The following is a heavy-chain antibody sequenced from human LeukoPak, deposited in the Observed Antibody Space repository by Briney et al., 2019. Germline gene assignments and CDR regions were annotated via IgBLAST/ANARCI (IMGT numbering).Heavy chain of an antibody. CDR1: GGTFSSYA. CDR3: ARDFSWYCSSTSCFDYYYYGMDV. CDR2: ISAYNGNT. Sequence: GASVKVSCKASGGTFSSYAISWVRQAPGQGLEWMGWISAYNGNTNYAQKLQGRVTMTTDTSTSTAYMELRSLRSDDTAVYYCARDFSWYCSSTSCFDYYYYGMDVWGQGTTVTVSS. V-gene: IGHV1-18*01. D-gene: IGHD2-2*01. J-gene: IGHJ6*02.